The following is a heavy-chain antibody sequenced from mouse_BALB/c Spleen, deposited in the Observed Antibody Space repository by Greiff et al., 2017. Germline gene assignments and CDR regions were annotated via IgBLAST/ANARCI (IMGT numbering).Heavy chain of an antibody. CDR2: ISYSGST. V-gene: IGHV3-2*02. D-gene: IGHD2-10*01. J-gene: IGHJ4*01. Sequence: EVQLQESGPGLVKPSQSLSLTCTVTGYSITSDYAWNWIRQFPGNKLEWMGYISYSGSTSYNPSLKSRISITRDTSKNQFFLQLNSVTTEDTATYYCASAYYGNLYYAMDYWGQGTSVTVSS. CDR3: ASAYYGNLYYAMDY. CDR1: GYSITSDYA.